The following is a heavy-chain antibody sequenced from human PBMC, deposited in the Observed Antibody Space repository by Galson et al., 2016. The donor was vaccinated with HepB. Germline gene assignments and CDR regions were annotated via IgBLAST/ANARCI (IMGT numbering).Heavy chain of an antibody. D-gene: IGHD3-22*01. Sequence: SETLSLTCAVSGGSISRSNWGGWVRQIPGKGLEWIGQIYHSGTTNYNPSLKSRVTISVDKSNNQFSLNLRSVTAADTAVYYCASYYDNDYWYFDLWGRGTLVTVSS. V-gene: IGHV4-4*02. CDR1: GGSISRSNW. CDR3: ASYYDNDYWYFDL. CDR2: IYHSGTT. J-gene: IGHJ2*01.